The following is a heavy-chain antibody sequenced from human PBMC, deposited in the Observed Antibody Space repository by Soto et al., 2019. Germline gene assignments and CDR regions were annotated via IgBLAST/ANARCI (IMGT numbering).Heavy chain of an antibody. CDR2: IYYSGST. CDR1: GGSISSYY. V-gene: IGHV4-59*01. Sequence: QVQLQESGPGLVKPSETLSLTCTVSGGSISSYYWSWIRQPPGKGLEWIGYIYYSGSTNYNPSLKRPFAISVDTSKTQSSLKLSSVTAADTAVYYCARSIAAARNWYFDLWGRGTLVTVSS. J-gene: IGHJ2*01. D-gene: IGHD6-13*01. CDR3: ARSIAAARNWYFDL.